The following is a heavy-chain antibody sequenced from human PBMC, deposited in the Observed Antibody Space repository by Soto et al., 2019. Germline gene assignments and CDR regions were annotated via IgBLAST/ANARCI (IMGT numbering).Heavy chain of an antibody. J-gene: IGHJ6*02. D-gene: IGHD1-26*01. CDR2: IYPGDSDI. CDR3: ARRRGSGSYCYHNYGMYV. V-gene: IGHV5-51*01. Sequence: GESLKISCKASGYSFATYWIGWVRQMPGKGLEWMGIIYPGDSDIRYSPSFEGQVTISADKSISAAYLQWGSLKASDTAMYYCARRRGSGSYCYHNYGMYVWGRRTTVIVSS. CDR1: GYSFATYW.